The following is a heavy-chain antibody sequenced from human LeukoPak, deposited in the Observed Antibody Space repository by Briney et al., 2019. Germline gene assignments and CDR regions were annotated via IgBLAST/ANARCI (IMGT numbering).Heavy chain of an antibody. Sequence: SVKVSCTASGGTFSSYTISWVRQAPGQGLEWMGRIIPILGIANYAQKFQGRVTITADKSTSTAYMELSSLRSEDTAVYYCASAVYAMDYYYYGMDVWGQGTTVTVSS. CDR2: IIPILGIA. V-gene: IGHV1-69*02. J-gene: IGHJ6*02. D-gene: IGHD2-8*01. CDR3: ASAVYAMDYYYYGMDV. CDR1: GGTFSSYT.